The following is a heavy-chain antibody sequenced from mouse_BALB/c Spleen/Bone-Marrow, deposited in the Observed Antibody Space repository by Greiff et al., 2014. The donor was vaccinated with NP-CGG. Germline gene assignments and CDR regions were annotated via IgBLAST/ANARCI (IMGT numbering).Heavy chain of an antibody. V-gene: IGHV3-5*02. Sequence: EVQRVESGPGLVKPSQTVSLTCTVTDISITTGNYRWSWIRQFPGNKLEWIGYMYYSGTITYNPSLTSRTTITRDISKNQVFLEMNSLTAEDTATYFCARDRYGYAMDYWGQGTSVTVSS. CDR3: ARDRYGYAMDY. CDR2: MYYSGTI. D-gene: IGHD2-14*01. J-gene: IGHJ4*01. CDR1: DISITTGNYR.